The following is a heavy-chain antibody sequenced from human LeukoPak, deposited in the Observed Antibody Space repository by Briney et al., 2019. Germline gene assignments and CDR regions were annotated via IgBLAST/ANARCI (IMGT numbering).Heavy chain of an antibody. CDR1: GGSISSYY. Sequence: PSETLSLTCTVSGGSISSYYWSWIRQPPGKGLEWIGYIYYSGSTNYNPSLKSRVTISVDTSKNQFSLKLTSVTAADTAVYYCARGVPEYYDFWSGYFYYFDYRGQGTLVTVSS. V-gene: IGHV4-59*01. J-gene: IGHJ4*02. D-gene: IGHD3-3*01. CDR2: IYYSGST. CDR3: ARGVPEYYDFWSGYFYYFDY.